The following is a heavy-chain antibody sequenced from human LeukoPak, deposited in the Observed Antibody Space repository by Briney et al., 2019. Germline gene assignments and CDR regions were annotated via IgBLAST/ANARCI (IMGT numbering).Heavy chain of an antibody. Sequence: PSETLSLTCAVYGRSFSGYYWSWIRQPPGKGLEWIGEINHSGSTNYNPSLKSRVTISVDTSKNQFSLKLSSVTAADTAVYYCARRTRIYDSSGYYYYYFDYWGQGTLVTVSS. D-gene: IGHD3-22*01. J-gene: IGHJ4*02. CDR3: ARRTRIYDSSGYYYYYFDY. CDR1: GRSFSGYY. CDR2: INHSGST. V-gene: IGHV4-34*01.